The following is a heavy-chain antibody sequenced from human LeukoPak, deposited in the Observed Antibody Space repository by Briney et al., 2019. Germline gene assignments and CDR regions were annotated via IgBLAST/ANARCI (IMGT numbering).Heavy chain of an antibody. D-gene: IGHD3-10*01. V-gene: IGHV4-4*09. J-gene: IGHJ4*02. CDR3: ARSYVGSGRRLDF. CDR1: GDSISEYC. Sequence: PSETLSLTCAVSGDSISEYCWNWIRQPPGKGLEWISYICHTGSTNSNPSLKSRVTILKDASKNHFSLTMTSVTAADTAVYYCARSYVGSGRRLDFWGQGTLVTVSS. CDR2: ICHTGST.